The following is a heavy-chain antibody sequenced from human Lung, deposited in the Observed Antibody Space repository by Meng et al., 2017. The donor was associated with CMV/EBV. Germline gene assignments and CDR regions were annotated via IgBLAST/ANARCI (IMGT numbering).Heavy chain of an antibody. V-gene: IGHV1-18*01. Sequence: ASVKVSCKASGYTFTSYGISWVRQAPGQGLEWMGWISVNSGKTTYAQKVQGRINMTTDTSTSTAYMELRSLRSDDTAVYYWVRGGWSPGNWGQGTRVTVSS. CDR1: GYTFTSYG. CDR3: VRGGWSPGN. D-gene: IGHD6-19*01. CDR2: ISVNSGKT. J-gene: IGHJ4*02.